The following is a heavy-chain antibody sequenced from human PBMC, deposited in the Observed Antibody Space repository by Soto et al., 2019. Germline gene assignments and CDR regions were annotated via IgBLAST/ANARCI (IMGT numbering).Heavy chain of an antibody. Sequence: ASVKVCFKASGYPFINHTIHWVRQAPGQSLEWMGGINAGSGNTKYSDILQGRVTITRDTSATTAYMELSTLRSEDTAVYYCARGHSRSGNWFDPWGQGTMVTVSS. CDR2: INAGSGNT. V-gene: IGHV1-3*01. CDR1: GYPFINHT. CDR3: ARGHSRSGNWFDP. J-gene: IGHJ5*02. D-gene: IGHD3-22*01.